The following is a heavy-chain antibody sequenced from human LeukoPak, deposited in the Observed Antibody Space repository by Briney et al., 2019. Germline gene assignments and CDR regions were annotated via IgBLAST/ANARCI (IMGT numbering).Heavy chain of an antibody. CDR3: AREPLLDNYYSYMDV. Sequence: GGSLRLSCAASGFTFSSYEMNWVRQAPGKGLEWVSYISSSGSTIYYADSVKGRFTISRDNAKNSLYLQMNGLRPEDTALYYCAREPLLDNYYSYMDVWGKGTTVTVSS. V-gene: IGHV3-48*03. J-gene: IGHJ6*03. CDR2: ISSSGSTI. D-gene: IGHD1-26*01. CDR1: GFTFSSYE.